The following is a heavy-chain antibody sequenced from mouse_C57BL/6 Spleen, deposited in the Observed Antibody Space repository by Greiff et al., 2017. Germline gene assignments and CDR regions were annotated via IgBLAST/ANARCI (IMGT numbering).Heavy chain of an antibody. J-gene: IGHJ2*01. V-gene: IGHV1-54*01. D-gene: IGHD1-2*01. Sequence: QVQLQQPGAELVRPGTSVKVSCKASGYAFTNYLIGWVKQRPGQGLEWIGVINPGSGGTNYNEKYKGKATLPADKSSSTAYMQLSSLTSEDSAVYFCARVDGHWGQGTTLTVSS. CDR3: ARVDGH. CDR2: INPGSGGT. CDR1: GYAFTNYL.